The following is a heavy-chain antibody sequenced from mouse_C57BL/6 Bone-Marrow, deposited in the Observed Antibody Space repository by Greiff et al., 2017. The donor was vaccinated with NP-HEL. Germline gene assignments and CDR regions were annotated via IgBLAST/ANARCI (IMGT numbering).Heavy chain of an antibody. D-gene: IGHD4-1*01. CDR3: ARSPRGNWDLAWFAY. Sequence: QVQLQQPGAELVKPGASVKLSCKASGYTFTSYWMHWVKQRPGRGLEWIGRIDPNSGGTKYNEKFKSKATLTVDKPSSTAYMQLSSLTSEDSAVYYCARSPRGNWDLAWFAYWGQGTLVTVSA. CDR2: IDPNSGGT. J-gene: IGHJ3*01. CDR1: GYTFTSYW. V-gene: IGHV1-72*01.